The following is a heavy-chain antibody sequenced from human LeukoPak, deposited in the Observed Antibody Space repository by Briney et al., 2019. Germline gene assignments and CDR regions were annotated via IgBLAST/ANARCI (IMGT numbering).Heavy chain of an antibody. Sequence: PGGSLRLSCAASGFTFSSYSMMWVRQAPGKGLEWVSYISSSSTIIHYADSVKGRFTISRDNAKNSVYLQMNSLRAEDTAVYYCARVYGSGGHYYYYYMDVWGKGTTVTISS. CDR1: GFTFSSYS. J-gene: IGHJ6*03. V-gene: IGHV3-48*01. CDR2: ISSSSTII. CDR3: ARVYGSGGHYYYYYMDV. D-gene: IGHD3-10*01.